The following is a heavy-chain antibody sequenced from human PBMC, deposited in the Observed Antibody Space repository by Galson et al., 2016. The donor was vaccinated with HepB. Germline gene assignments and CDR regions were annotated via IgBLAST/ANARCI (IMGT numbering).Heavy chain of an antibody. CDR3: ARSRLAAAFDP. D-gene: IGHD6-13*01. J-gene: IGHJ5*02. CDR2: IRHDGSEK. CDR1: GFTFSSYW. V-gene: IGHV3-7*03. Sequence: SLRLSCAASGFTFSSYWMSWVRQAPGRGQEWVANIRHDGSEKYYVDSVKGRFTISRDNAKNSLFLQMSSLRAEDTAVYYCARSRLAAAFDPWGQGTLVTVSS.